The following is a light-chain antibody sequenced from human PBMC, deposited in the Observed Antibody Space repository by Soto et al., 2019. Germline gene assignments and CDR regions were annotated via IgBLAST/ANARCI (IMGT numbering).Light chain of an antibody. V-gene: IGLV2-14*01. J-gene: IGLJ1*01. CDR3: RSYTSSSTLYV. Sequence: QSALTQPASVSGSPGQSITISCTGTSSDVGGYDYVSWYQQHPDKAPKLMIYEVSNRPSGVSNRFSGSKSGNTASLTISGLQAEDEADYYCRSYTSSSTLYVFGTGTKVTVL. CDR1: SSDVGGYDY. CDR2: EVS.